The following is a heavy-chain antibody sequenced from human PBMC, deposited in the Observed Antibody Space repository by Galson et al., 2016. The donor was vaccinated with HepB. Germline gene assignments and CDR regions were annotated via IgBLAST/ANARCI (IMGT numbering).Heavy chain of an antibody. Sequence: ETLSLTCIVSGGSISSDYYWGWIRQPPGRGLEWIGSFYSIDNTYYNPSLTSRATISVDTSKNQISLRLNSVTAADTGGYYCATGIVVAGRYYYYYMDVWGRGTTVTVSS. CDR3: ATGIVVAGRYYYYYMDV. D-gene: IGHD6-19*01. CDR1: GGSISSDYY. CDR2: FYSIDNT. J-gene: IGHJ6*03. V-gene: IGHV4-39*01.